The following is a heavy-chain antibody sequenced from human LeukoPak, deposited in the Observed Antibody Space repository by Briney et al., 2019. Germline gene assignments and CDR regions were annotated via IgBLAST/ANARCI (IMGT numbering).Heavy chain of an antibody. CDR3: ARDQEAFDY. CDR1: GYSFTSNY. J-gene: IGHJ4*02. CDR2: IYPRDGST. Sequence: ASVKVSCKAPGYSFTSNYIHWVRQAPGQGLEWMGMIYPRDGSTSYAQKFQGRVTVTRDMSTSTVHMELSGLRSEDTAVYYCARDQEAFDYWGQGTLVTVSS. V-gene: IGHV1-46*01.